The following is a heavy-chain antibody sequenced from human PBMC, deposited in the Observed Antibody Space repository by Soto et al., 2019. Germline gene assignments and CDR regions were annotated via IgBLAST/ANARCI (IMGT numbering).Heavy chain of an antibody. J-gene: IGHJ4*02. V-gene: IGHV4-39*01. CDR1: GGSISSSSYY. Sequence: SETLSLTCTVSGGSISSSSYYWGWIRQPPGKGLEWIGSIYYSGSTYYNPSLKSRVTISVDTSKNQFSLKLSSVTAADTAVYYCARRSPQICSGGSCYPVDYWGQGTLVTVSS. CDR2: IYYSGST. CDR3: ARRSPQICSGGSCYPVDY. D-gene: IGHD2-15*01.